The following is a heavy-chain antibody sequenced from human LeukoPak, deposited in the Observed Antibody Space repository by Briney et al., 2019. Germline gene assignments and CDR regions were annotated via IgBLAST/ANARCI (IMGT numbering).Heavy chain of an antibody. J-gene: IGHJ6*02. V-gene: IGHV1-18*01. CDR1: GYTFTSYG. D-gene: IGHD4-17*01. CDR3: ARPSGDYGDTTDYYYGMDV. Sequence: ASVKVSCKASGYTFTSYGISWVRQAPGQGLEWMGWISAYNGNTNYAQKLQGRVTMTTDTSTSTAYMELRSLRSDDTAVYYCARPSGDYGDTTDYYYGMDVWGQGTTVTVSS. CDR2: ISAYNGNT.